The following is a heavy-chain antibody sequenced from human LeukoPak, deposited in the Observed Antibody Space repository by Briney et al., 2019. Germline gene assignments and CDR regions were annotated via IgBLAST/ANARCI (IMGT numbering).Heavy chain of an antibody. CDR1: KFTFSHYG. CDR3: AKDLTGAYCSDY. V-gene: IGHV3-30*18. J-gene: IGHJ4*02. CDR2: ISSDGSIK. D-gene: IGHD3-9*01. Sequence: SGGSLRLSCTASKFTFSHYGMQWVRQAPGKGLEWVAVISSDGSIKVYADSVKGRFTVSRDNSKNTLYLQMDSLTAEDTAVYHCAKDLTGAYCSDYWGQGTLVTVSS.